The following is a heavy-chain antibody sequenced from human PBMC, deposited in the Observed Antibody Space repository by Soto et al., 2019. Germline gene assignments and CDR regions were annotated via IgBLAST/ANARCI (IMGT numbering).Heavy chain of an antibody. J-gene: IGHJ2*01. Sequence: QVQLQESGPGLVKPSETLSLTCTVTGDSITNYYWGWVRRSPGKGREWIGYIYSAGYTHYSPCLRSRVTMSTDTSQNQFSLNLSSVTAADTAVYYCVREAYTPLDLWGRGTLVTVSS. CDR1: GDSITNYY. CDR2: IYSAGYT. CDR3: VREAYTPLDL. D-gene: IGHD1-1*01. V-gene: IGHV4-59*01.